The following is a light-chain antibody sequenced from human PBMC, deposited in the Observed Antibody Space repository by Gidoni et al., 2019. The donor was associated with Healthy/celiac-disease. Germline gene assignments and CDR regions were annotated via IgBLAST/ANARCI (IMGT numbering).Light chain of an antibody. J-gene: IGKJ1*01. Sequence: DSVMTQSPDSLAVSLGERATSNCKSSQSVLYSSNNKNYLAWYQQKPGQPPKLLIYWASTRESGVPDRFSGSGSGTDFTLTISSLQAEDLAFYYCQQYYSTPTFGQGTKVEIK. V-gene: IGKV4-1*01. CDR2: WAS. CDR3: QQYYSTPT. CDR1: QSVLYSSNNKNY.